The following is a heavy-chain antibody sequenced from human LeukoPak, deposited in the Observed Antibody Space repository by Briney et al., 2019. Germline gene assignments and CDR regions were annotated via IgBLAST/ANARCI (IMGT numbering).Heavy chain of an antibody. CDR2: IYHSGST. Sequence: SETLSLTCTVSGYSISSGYYWGWIRQPPGKGLEWIGSIYHSGSTYYNPSLKSRVTISVDTSKNQFSLKLSSVTAADTAVYYCARVFTYGYYYYYMDVWGKGTTVTVSS. CDR1: GYSISSGYY. CDR3: ARVFTYGYYYYYMDV. J-gene: IGHJ6*03. D-gene: IGHD4-17*01. V-gene: IGHV4-38-2*02.